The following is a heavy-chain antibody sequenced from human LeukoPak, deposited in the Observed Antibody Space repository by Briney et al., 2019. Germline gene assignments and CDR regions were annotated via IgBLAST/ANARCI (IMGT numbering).Heavy chain of an antibody. CDR3: AREPYYGSGSYGGGGFDY. Sequence: GASVKVSCKASGYTFTSYYMHWVRQAPGQGLEWMGIINPSGGSTSYAQKFQGRVTMTRDMSTSTVYMELSSLRSEDTAVHYCAREPYYGSGSYGGGGFDYWGQGTLVTVSS. J-gene: IGHJ4*02. CDR2: INPSGGST. V-gene: IGHV1-46*01. CDR1: GYTFTSYY. D-gene: IGHD3-10*01.